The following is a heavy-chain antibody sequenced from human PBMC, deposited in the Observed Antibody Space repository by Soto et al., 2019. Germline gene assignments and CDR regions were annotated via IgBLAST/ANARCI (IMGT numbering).Heavy chain of an antibody. D-gene: IGHD1-26*01. CDR1: GGSIRGYY. Sequence: SETLSLTCTVSGGSIRGYYWAWIRQPPGKGLEWIGYIYSSGNTNYNPSLKSRVTISVDTSKNQFSLKLSSVTAADTAVYYCASSRWEPYYFDYWGQGTLVTVSS. J-gene: IGHJ4*02. CDR2: IYSSGNT. CDR3: ASSRWEPYYFDY. V-gene: IGHV4-59*01.